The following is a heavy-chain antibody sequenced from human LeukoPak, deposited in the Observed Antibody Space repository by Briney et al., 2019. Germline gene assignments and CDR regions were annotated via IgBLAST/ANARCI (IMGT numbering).Heavy chain of an antibody. D-gene: IGHD1/OR15-1a*01. J-gene: IGHJ4*02. V-gene: IGHV4-39*07. CDR3: ARDEMEHHGSYYDF. Sequence: SETLSLTCTVSGDSISSSSSYWGWIRQPPGKGLEWIGSIYHSGATYYNPSLQSRVTMSVDTSKNQFSLNLSSVTAADTAVYYCARDEMEHHGSYYDFWGQGTLVSVSS. CDR2: IYHSGAT. CDR1: GDSISSSSSY.